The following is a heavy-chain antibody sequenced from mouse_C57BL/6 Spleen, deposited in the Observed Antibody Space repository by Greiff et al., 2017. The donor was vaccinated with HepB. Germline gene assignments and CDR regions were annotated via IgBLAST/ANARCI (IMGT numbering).Heavy chain of an antibody. CDR3: ARIITTVVNTYYFDD. D-gene: IGHD1-1*01. Sequence: HLQQSVAELARPGASVKLSCKASGYTFTSYGISWVKQRTGQGLEWIGEIYPRSGNTYYNEKFKGKATLTADKSSSTAYMELRSLTSDDSAVYFCARIITTVVNTYYFDDWGQGTTLTVSS. CDR2: IYPRSGNT. V-gene: IGHV1-81*01. J-gene: IGHJ2*01. CDR1: GYTFTSYG.